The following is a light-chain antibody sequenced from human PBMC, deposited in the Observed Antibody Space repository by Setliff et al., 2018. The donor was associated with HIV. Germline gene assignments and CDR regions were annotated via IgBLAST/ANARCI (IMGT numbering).Light chain of an antibody. CDR2: EVN. CDR3: SSYTSISTYV. V-gene: IGLV2-18*02. Sequence: QSALTQPPSVPGSPGQSVTISCTGTSSDVGSYNRVSWYQQPPGTAPKLMIYEVNNRPSGVPDRFSGSKSGNTASLTISGLQAEDEADYYCSSYTSISTYVFGTGTKVTVL. J-gene: IGLJ1*01. CDR1: SSDVGSYNR.